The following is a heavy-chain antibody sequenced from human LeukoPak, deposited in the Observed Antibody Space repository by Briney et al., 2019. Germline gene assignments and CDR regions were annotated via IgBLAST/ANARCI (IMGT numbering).Heavy chain of an antibody. D-gene: IGHD2-21*02. J-gene: IGHJ4*02. V-gene: IGHV1-2*02. CDR1: GYTFTGYY. Sequence: ASVKVSCKASGYTFTGYYMHWVRQAPGQGLEWMGWINPNSGGTNYAQKFQGRVTMTRDTSISTAYMELSRLRSDDTAVHYCARDRGGVVVTANFDYWGQGTLVTVSS. CDR2: INPNSGGT. CDR3: ARDRGGVVVTANFDY.